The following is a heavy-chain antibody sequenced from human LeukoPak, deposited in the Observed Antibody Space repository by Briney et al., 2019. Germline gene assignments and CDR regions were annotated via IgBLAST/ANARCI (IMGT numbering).Heavy chain of an antibody. D-gene: IGHD3-10*02. V-gene: IGHV3-7*01. CDR2: IKEDGSDK. CDR3: ASAAGWVFGY. Sequence: GGSLRLSCVASVSSGLTRWMNWVRQAPGKGLEWVAIIKEDGSDKYYVDSVKGRFTISRDNAKNSVYLQMNGLRVEDTAVYYCASAAGWVFGYWGQGTLVTVSS. CDR1: VSSGLTRW. J-gene: IGHJ4*02.